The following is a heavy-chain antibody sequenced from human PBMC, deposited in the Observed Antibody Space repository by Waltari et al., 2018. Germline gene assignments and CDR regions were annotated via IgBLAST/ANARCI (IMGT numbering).Heavy chain of an antibody. CDR2: IYYLGTT. D-gene: IGHD3-10*01. J-gene: IGHJ2*01. CDR1: GGTFTDNTYY. CDR3: ARTYYYGSGSYYRGTNWYFDL. Sequence: QVQLQESGPGLVKPSATLSLTCRISGGTFTDNTYYWGWLRPPPGKGLEWIGSIYYLGTTFYNPSLNSRATLSLNRSRRQFSLRLSSVTAADTAVYYCARTYYYGSGSYYRGTNWYFDLWGRGTLVTVSS. V-gene: IGHV4-39*07.